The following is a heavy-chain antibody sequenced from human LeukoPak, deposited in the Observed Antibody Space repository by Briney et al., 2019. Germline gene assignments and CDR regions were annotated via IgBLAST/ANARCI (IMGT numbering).Heavy chain of an antibody. Sequence: GASVKVSCKASGYTFTSYDINWVRQATGQGLEWMGWMNPNSGNTGYAQKFQGRVTITRNTSISTAYMELSSLRSEDTAVYYCTRANRKGITMVRGDTYYFDYWGQGTLVTVSS. CDR1: GYTFTSYD. D-gene: IGHD3-10*01. CDR3: TRANRKGITMVRGDTYYFDY. V-gene: IGHV1-8*03. J-gene: IGHJ4*02. CDR2: MNPNSGNT.